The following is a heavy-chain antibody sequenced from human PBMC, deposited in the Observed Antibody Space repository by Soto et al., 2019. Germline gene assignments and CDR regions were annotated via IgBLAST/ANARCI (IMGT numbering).Heavy chain of an antibody. CDR1: GFTFSSYA. Sequence: QVQLVESGGGVVQPGRSLRLSCAASGFTFSSYAMHWVRQAPGKGLEWVAVISYDGSNKYYADSVKGRFTISRDNSKNTLYLQMNSLRAEDTAVYYCARRVAAASHDAFDIWGQGTMVTVSS. CDR2: ISYDGSNK. D-gene: IGHD6-13*01. CDR3: ARRVAAASHDAFDI. V-gene: IGHV3-30-3*01. J-gene: IGHJ3*02.